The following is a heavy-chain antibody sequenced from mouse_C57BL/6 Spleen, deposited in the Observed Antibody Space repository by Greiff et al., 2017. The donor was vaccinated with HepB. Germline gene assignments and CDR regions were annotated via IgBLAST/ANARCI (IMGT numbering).Heavy chain of an antibody. J-gene: IGHJ3*01. D-gene: IGHD1-1*01. Sequence: QVQLQQSGPGLVAPSQSLSITCTVSGFSLTSYGVDWVRQSPGKGLEWLGVIWGVGSTNYNPAFKSRLSISKDNSKSQVFFKMNSLQTDDTAMYYCASVTAVGAYWGQGTLVTVSA. CDR3: ASVTAVGAY. CDR1: GFSLTSYG. CDR2: IWGVGST. V-gene: IGHV2-6*01.